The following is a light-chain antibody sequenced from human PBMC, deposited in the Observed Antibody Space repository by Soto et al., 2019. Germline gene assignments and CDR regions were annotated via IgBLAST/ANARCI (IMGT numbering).Light chain of an antibody. Sequence: SSVNQPASVSGSPGQSITISCTGTLSDVGSYNRVSWYQQHPGKAPKLMIYEGSKRPSGVSNRFSGSKSGNTASLTISGLQAEDEADYYCRSYAGSSTYSVFGTGTKVTVL. J-gene: IGLJ1*01. V-gene: IGLV2-23*01. CDR1: LSDVGSYNR. CDR2: EGS. CDR3: RSYAGSSTYSV.